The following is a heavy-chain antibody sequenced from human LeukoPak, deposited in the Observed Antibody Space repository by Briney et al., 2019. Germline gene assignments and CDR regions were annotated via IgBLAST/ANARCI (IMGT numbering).Heavy chain of an antibody. V-gene: IGHV4-38-2*01. CDR3: ARLYWTTSFDY. CDR1: GFTFTDYY. Sequence: KTGGSLRLSCAASGFTFTDYYISWIRQAPGKGLEWIGNIYYTGTTYYKPSFNSRVTILVDTSKNQFSLKLRSVTAADTAVYYCARLYWTTSFDYWGQGTLVTVSS. CDR2: IYYTGTT. J-gene: IGHJ4*02. D-gene: IGHD2/OR15-2a*01.